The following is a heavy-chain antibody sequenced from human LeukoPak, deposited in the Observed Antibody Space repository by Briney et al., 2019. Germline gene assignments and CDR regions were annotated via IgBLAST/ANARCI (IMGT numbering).Heavy chain of an antibody. CDR2: IHYSGST. J-gene: IGHJ5*02. Sequence: SETLSLTCTVSGGSINNYYWTWIRQPPGKGLEWIGYIHYSGSTNYNPSLKSRVTISVDTSKSQFSLKLTSVTAADTAVYYCARGGGSGRGNWFDPWGQGSLVIVSS. CDR1: GGSINNYY. CDR3: ARGGGSGRGNWFDP. V-gene: IGHV4-59*01. D-gene: IGHD3-10*01.